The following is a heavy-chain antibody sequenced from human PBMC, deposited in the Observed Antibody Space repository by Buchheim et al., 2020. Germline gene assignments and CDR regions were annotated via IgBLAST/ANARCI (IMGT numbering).Heavy chain of an antibody. J-gene: IGHJ5*02. Sequence: EVQLVESGGGLVQPGGSLRLSCAASGFTFSSYSMNWVRQAPGKGLEWVSYISSSSSTIYYADSVKGRFTISSDNAKNSLYLQMNSLRAEDTAVYYCAREMTTVLEEVPYNWFDPWGQGTL. CDR3: AREMTTVLEEVPYNWFDP. D-gene: IGHD4-11*01. CDR1: GFTFSSYS. V-gene: IGHV3-48*04. CDR2: ISSSSSTI.